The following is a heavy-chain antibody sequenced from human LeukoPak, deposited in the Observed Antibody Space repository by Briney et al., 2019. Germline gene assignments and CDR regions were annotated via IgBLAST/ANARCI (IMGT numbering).Heavy chain of an antibody. V-gene: IGHV5-51*01. CDR1: GYAFSNYW. CDR3: ARHGRGVPGLESFDY. J-gene: IGHJ4*02. D-gene: IGHD1-26*01. Sequence: GESLKISCQGSGYAFSNYWIGWVRQVPGKGLEWMGIVYPGDSDTRYSPSFQGQVTISADKSISTAYLQWSSLRASDTAIYYCARHGRGVPGLESFDYWGQGTLVTVSS. CDR2: VYPGDSDT.